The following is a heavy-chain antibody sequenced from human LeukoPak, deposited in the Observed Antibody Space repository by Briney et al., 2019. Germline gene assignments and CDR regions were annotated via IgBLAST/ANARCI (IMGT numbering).Heavy chain of an antibody. J-gene: IGHJ3*02. Sequence: SETLSLTCAVYGGSFSGYYWSRIRQPPGKGLEWIGEINHSGSTNYNPSLKSRVTISVDTSKNQFSLKLSSVTAADTAVYYCARTPRIQLWRRNHAFDIWGQGTMVTVSS. CDR2: INHSGST. CDR1: GGSFSGYY. V-gene: IGHV4-34*01. CDR3: ARTPRIQLWRRNHAFDI. D-gene: IGHD5-18*01.